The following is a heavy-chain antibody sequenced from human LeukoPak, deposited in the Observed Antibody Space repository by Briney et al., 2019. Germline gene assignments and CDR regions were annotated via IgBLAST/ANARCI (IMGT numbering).Heavy chain of an antibody. D-gene: IGHD3-22*01. Sequence: GESLKIPCEAPGYRFTTYWLGWVRPRPGKGLEWRGIIFPGDSDTRYNPSFQGQVTISADKTINTAYLQWSSLKASDTAMYHGERHKFVRDSSGYHDIFDIWGQGTMVTVSS. CDR2: IFPGDSDT. CDR1: GYRFTTYW. CDR3: ERHKFVRDSSGYHDIFDI. J-gene: IGHJ3*02. V-gene: IGHV5-51*01.